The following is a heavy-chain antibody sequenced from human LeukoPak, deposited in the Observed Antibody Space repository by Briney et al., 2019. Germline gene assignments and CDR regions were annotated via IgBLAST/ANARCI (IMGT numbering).Heavy chain of an antibody. J-gene: IGHJ6*02. CDR3: ARDRIRDPVRFLEWLSGDYYGMDV. CDR1: GYTFTGYY. Sequence: ASVKVSCKASGYTFTGYYMHWVRQAPGQGLEWMGWINPNSGGTNYAQKFRGRVTMTRDTSISTAYMELSRLRSDDTAVYYCARDRIRDPVRFLEWLSGDYYGMDVWGQGTTVTVSS. CDR2: INPNSGGT. D-gene: IGHD3-3*01. V-gene: IGHV1-2*02.